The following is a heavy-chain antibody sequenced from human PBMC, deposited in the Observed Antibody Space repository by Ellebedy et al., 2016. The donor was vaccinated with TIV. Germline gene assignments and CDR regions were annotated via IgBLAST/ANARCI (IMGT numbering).Heavy chain of an antibody. V-gene: IGHV3-64D*06. CDR3: VKDRNYFGSGLFDY. CDR1: GFTFRSYA. Sequence: PGGSLRLSCSASGFTFRSYAMHWVRRAPGKGLEYVSAVNSDGDNRYYADSVKGRFTISRDNSKNTLYLQMSSLRAEDTAVYYCVKDRNYFGSGLFDYWGQGTLVTVSS. D-gene: IGHD3-10*01. CDR2: VNSDGDNR. J-gene: IGHJ4*02.